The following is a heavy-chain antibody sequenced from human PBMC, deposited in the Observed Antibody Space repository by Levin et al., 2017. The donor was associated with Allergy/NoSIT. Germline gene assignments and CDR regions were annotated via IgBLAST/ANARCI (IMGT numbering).Heavy chain of an antibody. V-gene: IGHV1-18*01. D-gene: IGHD1-26*01. CDR3: ARDSRVGATRRAFDI. CDR2: ISAYNGNT. Sequence: ASVKVSCKASGYTFTSYGISWVRQAPGQGLEWMGWISAYNGNTNYAQKLQGRVTMTTDTSTSTAYMELRSLRSDDTAVYYGARDSRVGATRRAFDIWGQGTMVTVSS. CDR1: GYTFTSYG. J-gene: IGHJ3*02.